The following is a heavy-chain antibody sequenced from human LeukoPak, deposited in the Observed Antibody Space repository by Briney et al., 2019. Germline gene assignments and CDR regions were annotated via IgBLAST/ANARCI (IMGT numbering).Heavy chain of an antibody. CDR1: GGSISSHY. V-gene: IGHV4-59*11. CDR2: IYYSGSI. J-gene: IGHJ4*02. CDR3: ARASCSSTSCYSFDY. D-gene: IGHD2-2*01. Sequence: SETLSLTCTVSGGSISSHYWSWIRQPPGKGLEWIGYIYYSGSINYNPSLKSRVTISVDTSKNQFSLKLSSVTAADTAVYYCARASCSSTSCYSFDYWGQGTLVTVSS.